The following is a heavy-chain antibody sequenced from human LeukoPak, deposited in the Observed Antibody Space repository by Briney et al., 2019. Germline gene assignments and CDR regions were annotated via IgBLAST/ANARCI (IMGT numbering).Heavy chain of an antibody. CDR1: GFTFSSYW. CDR3: ARGRRSGWYLDY. D-gene: IGHD6-19*01. V-gene: IGHV3-74*01. J-gene: IGHJ4*02. Sequence: GGSLRLSCEASGFTFSSYWMHWVRQAPGKGLVWVSRINSDGSSTSYADSVKGRFTISRDNAKNTLYLQMNSLRDEDTAVYYCARGRRSGWYLDYWGQGTLVTVSS. CDR2: INSDGSST.